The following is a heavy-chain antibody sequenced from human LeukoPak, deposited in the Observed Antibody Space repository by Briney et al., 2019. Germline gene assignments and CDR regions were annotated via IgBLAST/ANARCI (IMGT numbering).Heavy chain of an antibody. CDR3: ARCYDSSGYFNWFDP. Sequence: GASVNVSCKASGYTFTSYYMHWVRQAPGQRLEWMGWINAGNGNTKYSQKFQGRVTITRDTSASTAYMELSSLRSEDTAVYYCARCYDSSGYFNWFDPWGQGTLVTVSS. D-gene: IGHD3-22*01. V-gene: IGHV1-3*01. CDR2: INAGNGNT. J-gene: IGHJ5*02. CDR1: GYTFTSYY.